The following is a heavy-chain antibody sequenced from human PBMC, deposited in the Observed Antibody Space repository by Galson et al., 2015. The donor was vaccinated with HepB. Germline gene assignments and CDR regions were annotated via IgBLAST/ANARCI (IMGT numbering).Heavy chain of an antibody. J-gene: IGHJ4*02. Sequence: SLRLSCATSGFTFGDYAMSWFRQAPGKGLEWVGFIRHKGYGGTAEYAASVKARFSISRDDSESIAYLQMDSLKTDDTAVYYCTRESGGDSDYWAREPWLPCPQ. D-gene: IGHD2-21*01. CDR3: TRESGGDSDY. CDR2: IRHKGYGGTA. V-gene: IGHV3-49*03. CDR1: GFTFGDYA.